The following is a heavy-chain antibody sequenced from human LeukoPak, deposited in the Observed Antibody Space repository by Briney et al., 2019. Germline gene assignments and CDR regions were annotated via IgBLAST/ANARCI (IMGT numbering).Heavy chain of an antibody. CDR2: IHHSGST. CDR3: ARVPAGKYFDF. D-gene: IGHD1-1*01. J-gene: IGHJ4*02. CDR1: GDSVNSSNW. Sequence: SETLSLTCGVSGDSVNSSNWWSWVRHTPGKGLEWVGEIHHSGSTNYNPSLKSRVAISVDKSHNQFSPKLTSVTAADTALYYCARVPAGKYFDFWGQGTLVTVSS. V-gene: IGHV4-4*02.